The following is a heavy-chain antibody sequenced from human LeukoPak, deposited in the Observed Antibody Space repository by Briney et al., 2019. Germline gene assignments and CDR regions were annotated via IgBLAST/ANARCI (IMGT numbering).Heavy chain of an antibody. CDR3: ARGTGYYGSGSYIEPNNWFDP. Sequence: SETLSLTCAVYGVSFSGYYWSWIRQPPGKGLEWVGEINHSGSTNYNPSLKSRVTISVDTSKNQFSLKLSSVTAADTAVYYCARGTGYYGSGSYIEPNNWFDPWGQGTLVTVSS. V-gene: IGHV4-34*01. D-gene: IGHD3-10*01. CDR1: GVSFSGYY. CDR2: INHSGST. J-gene: IGHJ5*02.